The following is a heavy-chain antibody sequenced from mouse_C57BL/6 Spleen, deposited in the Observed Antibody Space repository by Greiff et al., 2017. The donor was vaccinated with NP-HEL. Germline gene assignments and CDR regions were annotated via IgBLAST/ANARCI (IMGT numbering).Heavy chain of an antibody. V-gene: IGHV5-6*01. D-gene: IGHD2-2*01. CDR3: ARHVEVTTEWYFDV. CDR1: GFTFSSYG. CDR2: ISSGGSYT. Sequence: EVKLVESGGDLVKPGGSLKLSCAASGFTFSSYGMSWVRQTPDKRLEWVATISSGGSYTYYPDSVKGRFTISRDNAKNTLYLQMSSLKSEDTAMDYCARHVEVTTEWYFDVWGTGTTVTVSS. J-gene: IGHJ1*03.